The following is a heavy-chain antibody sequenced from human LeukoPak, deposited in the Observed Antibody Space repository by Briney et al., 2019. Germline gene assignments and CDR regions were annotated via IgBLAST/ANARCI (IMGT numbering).Heavy chain of an antibody. D-gene: IGHD1-26*01. Sequence: GGSLRLSCAASGFTFSSYSMNWVRRAPGKGLEWVSSISSSSSYIYYADSLKGRFTISRDNAKNSLYLQMNSLRAEDTAVYYCARKRTMGATPDAFDIWGQGTMVTVSS. J-gene: IGHJ3*02. CDR3: ARKRTMGATPDAFDI. V-gene: IGHV3-21*01. CDR2: ISSSSSYI. CDR1: GFTFSSYS.